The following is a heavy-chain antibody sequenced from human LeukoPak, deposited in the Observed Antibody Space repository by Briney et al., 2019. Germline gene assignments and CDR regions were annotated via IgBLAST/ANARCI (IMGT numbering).Heavy chain of an antibody. CDR3: ARALRGAPLYYFDY. V-gene: IGHV3-66*01. Sequence: GGSLRLSCEVSGFVVRSNYMNWVRQAPGKGLEWVSVIYSDGSTRYADSVKGRFIISRDNSKNTMYLQMNSLRVEDTAVYYCARALRGAPLYYFDYWGQGTLVTVSS. J-gene: IGHJ4*02. CDR2: IYSDGST. CDR1: GFVVRSNY. D-gene: IGHD3-10*01.